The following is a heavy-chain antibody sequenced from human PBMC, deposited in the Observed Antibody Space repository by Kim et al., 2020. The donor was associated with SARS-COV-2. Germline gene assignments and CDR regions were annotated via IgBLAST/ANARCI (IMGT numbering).Heavy chain of an antibody. V-gene: IGHV3-23*01. CDR2: ISGSGGTT. CDR3: AKDEDDLPHISHYVDS. D-gene: IGHD2-15*01. Sequence: GGSLTLSCEASGFTFNDYALTWVRQAPGKGLEWIAGISGSGGTTFYADSVNDRFTIARNNSKNTLYQQMSSLTSEDAAIYYCAKDEDDLPHISHYVDSWCRGTLLTVSS. J-gene: IGHJ4*02. CDR1: GFTFNDYA.